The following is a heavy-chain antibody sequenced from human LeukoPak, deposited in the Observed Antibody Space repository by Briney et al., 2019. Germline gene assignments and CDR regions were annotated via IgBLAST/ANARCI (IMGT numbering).Heavy chain of an antibody. J-gene: IGHJ4*02. Sequence: GGSLRLSCAASGFTVSSNYMSWVRQAPGKGLEWVSVIYSGGSTYYADSVKGRFTISRDNSKNTLYLQMNSLRAEDTAVYYCARDLDSGSWYHYWGQGTLVTVSS. V-gene: IGHV3-66*01. CDR1: GFTVSSNY. CDR3: ARDLDSGSWYHY. D-gene: IGHD6-13*01. CDR2: IYSGGST.